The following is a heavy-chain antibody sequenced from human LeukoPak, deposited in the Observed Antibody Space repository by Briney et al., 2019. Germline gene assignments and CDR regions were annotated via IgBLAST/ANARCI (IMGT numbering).Heavy chain of an antibody. CDR3: ARNSTYYYDRSTYSYFDD. J-gene: IGHJ4*02. CDR1: GGSIRSSSYY. V-gene: IGHV4-39*01. Sequence: SETLSLTCTVSGGSIRSSSYYWGWIRQPPGKGLEWIVSIYYSGSTHYNPSLKSRVTISVDTSNNQLSLKLSSVTPADTAMYYCARNSTYYYDRSTYSYFDDWGRGTLVTVSS. CDR2: IYYSGST. D-gene: IGHD3-22*01.